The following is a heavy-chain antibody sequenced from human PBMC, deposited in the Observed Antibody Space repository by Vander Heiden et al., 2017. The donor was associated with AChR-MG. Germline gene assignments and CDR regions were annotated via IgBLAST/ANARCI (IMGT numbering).Heavy chain of an antibody. CDR2: ISAYNGNT. J-gene: IGHJ3*02. CDR3: ARDPPPPYGDYVFAFDI. Sequence: QVQLVQSGAEVKKPGASVKVSCKASGYTFTSYGISWGRQAPGQGLEWMVWISAYNGNTNYAQKLQGRVTMTTDTSTSTAYMELRSLRSDDTAVYYCARDPPPPYGDYVFAFDIWGQGTMVTVSS. V-gene: IGHV1-18*01. CDR1: GYTFTSYG. D-gene: IGHD4-17*01.